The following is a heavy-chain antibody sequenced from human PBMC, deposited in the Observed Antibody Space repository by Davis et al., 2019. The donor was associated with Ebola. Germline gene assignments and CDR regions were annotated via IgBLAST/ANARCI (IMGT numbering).Heavy chain of an antibody. V-gene: IGHV7-4-1*02. CDR2: INTNTGSP. CDR1: RYTFTGSY. CDR3: ARSSYGWYFSGMDV. J-gene: IGHJ6*04. D-gene: IGHD6-19*01. Sequence: SVPVSCKASRYTFTGSYIHRVRHAPRQRLEWMGGINTNTGSPTYAQGFTGRFVFSFDTSVSTAYLQISSLKAEDSAIYYCARSSYGWYFSGMDVWGKGTTVTVSS.